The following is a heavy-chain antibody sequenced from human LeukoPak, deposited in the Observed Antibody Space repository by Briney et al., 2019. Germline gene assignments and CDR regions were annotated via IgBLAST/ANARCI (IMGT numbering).Heavy chain of an antibody. CDR1: GFTFSNYW. CDR2: INSDGSST. D-gene: IGHD1-26*01. J-gene: IGHJ6*03. CDR3: ARVSSGSYFGYYYYYMDV. V-gene: IGHV3-74*01. Sequence: PGGSLRPSCAASGFTFSNYWMHWVRQAPGKGLVWVSRINSDGSSTSYADSVKGRFTISRDNAKNTLYLQMNSLRAEDTAVYYCARVSSGSYFGYYYYYMDVWGKGTTVTVSS.